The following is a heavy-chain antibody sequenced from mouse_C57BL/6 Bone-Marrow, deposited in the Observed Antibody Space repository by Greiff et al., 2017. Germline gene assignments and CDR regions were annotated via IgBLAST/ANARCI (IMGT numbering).Heavy chain of an antibody. D-gene: IGHD4-1*01. CDR3: AGSGPLGRIVDY. J-gene: IGHJ2*01. Sequence: QVQLQQPGAELVKPGASVKMSCKASGYTFTSYWINWVKQRPGQGLEWIGDIYPTSGRTNYNEKFKSKAILTVDTSSNTAYMQLSSLTSEDSAVFYCAGSGPLGRIVDYWGQGTTLTVSS. CDR2: IYPTSGRT. CDR1: GYTFTSYW. V-gene: IGHV1-55*01.